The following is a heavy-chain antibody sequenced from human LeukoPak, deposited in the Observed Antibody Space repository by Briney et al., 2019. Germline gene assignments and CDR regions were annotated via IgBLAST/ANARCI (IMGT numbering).Heavy chain of an antibody. CDR2: ISGSGSSI. D-gene: IGHD3-16*02. J-gene: IGHJ4*02. CDR3: ARDLSRSRPFDY. Sequence: PGVSLRLSCAASGFPFSSYSMNWVRQAPGKGLEWVSFISGSGSSIYYADSVKGRFTISRDTAKNSLYLQMNSLRDEDTAMYYCARDLSRSRPFDYWGQGTLVTVSS. V-gene: IGHV3-48*02. CDR1: GFPFSSYS.